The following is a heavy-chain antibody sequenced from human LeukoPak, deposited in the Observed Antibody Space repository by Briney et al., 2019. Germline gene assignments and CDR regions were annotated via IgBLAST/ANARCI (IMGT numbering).Heavy chain of an antibody. CDR2: ISGYGDST. J-gene: IGHJ5*02. CDR3: AKDLGPYVAIDNNWFDL. Sequence: PGGSLRLSCAASGFTFSIYAMSWVRQAPGKGLEWVSSISGYGDSTYYADSVKGGFTLSRDNSKSTLYLQMFSLRAEDTAIYYCAKDLGPYVAIDNNWFDLWGQGTLVTVSS. D-gene: IGHD2-21*01. V-gene: IGHV3-23*01. CDR1: GFTFSIYA.